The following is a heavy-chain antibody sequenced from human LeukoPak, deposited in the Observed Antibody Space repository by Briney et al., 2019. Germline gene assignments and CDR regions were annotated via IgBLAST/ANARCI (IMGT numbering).Heavy chain of an antibody. D-gene: IGHD6-19*01. CDR2: ISSSSSYI. V-gene: IGHV3-21*04. CDR1: GFTFSSYS. Sequence: GGSLRLPCAASGFTFSSYSMNWVRQAPGKGLEWVSSISSSSSYIYYADSVKGRFTISRDNSKNTLYLQMNSLRAEDTAVYYCAKGSHGSGWYIFDYWGQGTLVTVSS. CDR3: AKGSHGSGWYIFDY. J-gene: IGHJ4*02.